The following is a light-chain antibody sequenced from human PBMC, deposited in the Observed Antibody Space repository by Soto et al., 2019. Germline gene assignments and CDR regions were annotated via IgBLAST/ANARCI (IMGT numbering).Light chain of an antibody. J-gene: IGLJ2*01. CDR2: EVT. Sequence: QSALTQPPSASGSPGQSVTISCTGTSSDVGGHNFVSWYQQHPGKAPKFLIYEVTKRPSGVPDRFSGSKSGITASLTVSGLQADEEAYYYCSAYAGNNNPVIFGGGTKLTVL. CDR3: SAYAGNNNPVI. V-gene: IGLV2-8*01. CDR1: SSDVGGHNF.